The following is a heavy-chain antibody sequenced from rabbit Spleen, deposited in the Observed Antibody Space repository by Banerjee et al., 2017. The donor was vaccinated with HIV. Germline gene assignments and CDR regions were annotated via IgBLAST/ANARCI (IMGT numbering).Heavy chain of an antibody. CDR1: GFSFRSGYY. Sequence: QSLEESGGGLVKPGASLTLTCTASGFSFRSGYYMCWVRQAPGKGLEWIGCIGAGSGTTYYASWAKGRFTISKTSSTTVTLQMTSLTAADTATNFCARFYAGYGDFGYAAMGGQGTLVTGS. J-gene: IGHJ6*01. V-gene: IGHV1S40*01. CDR3: ARFYAGYGDFGYAAM. CDR2: IGAGSGTT. D-gene: IGHD7-1*01.